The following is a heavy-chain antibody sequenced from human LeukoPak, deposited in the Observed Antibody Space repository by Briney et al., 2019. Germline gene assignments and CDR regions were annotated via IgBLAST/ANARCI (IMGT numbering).Heavy chain of an antibody. CDR3: ARASRITMVRGVGRPFDY. CDR1: GGSISSGGYY. Sequence: SQTLCLTCTVSGGSISSGGYYWSWLRQHPGKGLEWFGYSYYSGSTYYNPSIKSRVTISVDTSKNQFSLTLSSVTAADTAVYYCARASRITMVRGVGRPFDYWGQGTLVTVSS. CDR2: SYYSGST. J-gene: IGHJ4*02. D-gene: IGHD3-10*01. V-gene: IGHV4-31*03.